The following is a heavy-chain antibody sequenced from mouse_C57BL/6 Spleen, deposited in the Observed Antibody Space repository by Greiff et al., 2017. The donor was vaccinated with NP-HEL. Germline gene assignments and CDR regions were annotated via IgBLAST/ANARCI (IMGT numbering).Heavy chain of an antibody. CDR3: ARNLDYPFAY. CDR2: IDPSDSFT. J-gene: IGHJ3*01. V-gene: IGHV1-50*01. D-gene: IGHD5-5*01. Sequence: QVQLQQPGAELVKPGASVKLSCKASGYTFTSYWMQWVKQRPGQGLEWIGEIDPSDSFTNYNQKFKGKATLTVDTSSSTAYMQLSSLTSEDSAVDYCARNLDYPFAYWGQVTLVTVSA. CDR1: GYTFTSYW.